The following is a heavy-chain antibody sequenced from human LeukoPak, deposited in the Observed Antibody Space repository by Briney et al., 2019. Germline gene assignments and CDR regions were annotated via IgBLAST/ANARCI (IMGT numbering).Heavy chain of an antibody. CDR2: IYPGDSDT. Sequence: HGESLKISCKGSGYSFTSYWIGWLRQMPGKGLEWMGIIYPGDSDTRYSSSFQGQVTISADKSISTAYLQCSSLKASDTAMYYCALYGSGSYGSDLPRYYFDYWGQGTLVTVSS. J-gene: IGHJ4*02. D-gene: IGHD3-10*01. CDR3: ALYGSGSYGSDLPRYYFDY. V-gene: IGHV5-51*01. CDR1: GYSFTSYW.